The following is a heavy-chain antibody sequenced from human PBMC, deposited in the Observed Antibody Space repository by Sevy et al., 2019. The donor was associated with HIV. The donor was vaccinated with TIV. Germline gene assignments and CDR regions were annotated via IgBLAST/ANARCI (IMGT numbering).Heavy chain of an antibody. CDR2: IKSKTDGGTA. V-gene: IGHV3-15*01. CDR1: GFTFNYAW. J-gene: IGHJ6*02. CDR3: ASVVKNDFWDGHVNYYGLDV. D-gene: IGHD3-3*01. Sequence: GSLRLSCAASGFTFNYAWMSWVRQAPGKGLEWVGRIKSKTDGGTADYAAHVKGRFTISRDDSENTLYLQMNSLKTEDTAVYYCASVVKNDFWDGHVNYYGLDVWGQGTTVTVSS.